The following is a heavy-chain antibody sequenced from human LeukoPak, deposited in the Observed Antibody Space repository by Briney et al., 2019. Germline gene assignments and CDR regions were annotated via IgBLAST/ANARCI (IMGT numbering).Heavy chain of an antibody. D-gene: IGHD6-19*01. J-gene: IGHJ4*02. Sequence: ASVKVSCKASGYTFTSYYMHWVRQAPGQGLEWMGIIDPSDGSTSYAQKFQGRVTMTRDTSTSTVYMELSSLRSEDTAVYYCARDGSDSSGWNGDFDYWGQGTLVTVSS. CDR3: ARDGSDSSGWNGDFDY. CDR2: IDPSDGST. CDR1: GYTFTSYY. V-gene: IGHV1-46*01.